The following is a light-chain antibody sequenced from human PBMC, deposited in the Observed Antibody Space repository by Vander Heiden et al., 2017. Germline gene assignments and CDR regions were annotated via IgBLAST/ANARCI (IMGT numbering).Light chain of an antibody. CDR1: QSLLHSNGYNY. J-gene: IGKJ4*01. CDR3: MQPLQTPLLT. V-gene: IGKV2-28*01. CDR2: LGS. Sequence: DIVMTQSPLSLPVTPGEPASISCRSSQSLLHSNGYNYLDWYLQKPGQSPQLLIYLGSNRASGVPDRFSGRGSGTDFTLKISRGEAEDVGVYYCMQPLQTPLLTFGGGTKVEIK.